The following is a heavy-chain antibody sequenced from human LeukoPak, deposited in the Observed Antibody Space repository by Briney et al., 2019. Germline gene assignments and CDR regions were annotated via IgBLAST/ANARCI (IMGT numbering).Heavy chain of an antibody. CDR1: GFTFRSYA. Sequence: AGSLRLSCAASGFTFRSYAMSWVRQAPGKGLEWVSAVTGSGGGTYYADSVKGRFTISRDNSKNTLYLQMNSLRAEDTAVYYCAKELPDTAFFTVDYWGQGTLVTVSS. CDR2: VTGSGGGT. V-gene: IGHV3-23*01. J-gene: IGHJ4*02. D-gene: IGHD5-18*01. CDR3: AKELPDTAFFTVDY.